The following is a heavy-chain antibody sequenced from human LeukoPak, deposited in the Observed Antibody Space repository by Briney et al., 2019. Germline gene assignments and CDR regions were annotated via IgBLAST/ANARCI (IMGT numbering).Heavy chain of an antibody. J-gene: IGHJ5*02. Sequence: SGPTLVNPTQTLTLTCTFSGFSLSTSGVGVGWIRQPPGKALEWLALIYWNDDKRYSPSPKSRLTITKDTSKNQVVLTMTNMDPVDTATYYCAQEARIAAAGRGWFDPWGQGTLVTVSS. CDR3: AQEARIAAAGRGWFDP. CDR1: GFSLSTSGVG. D-gene: IGHD6-13*01. CDR2: IYWNDDK. V-gene: IGHV2-5*01.